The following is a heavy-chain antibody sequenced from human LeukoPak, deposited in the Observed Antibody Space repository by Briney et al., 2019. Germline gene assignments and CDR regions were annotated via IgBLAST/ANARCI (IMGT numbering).Heavy chain of an antibody. J-gene: IGHJ4*02. V-gene: IGHV1-8*01. CDR1: GYTFTSYD. Sequence: ASVTVSCKASGYTFTSYDINWVRQAPGQGVEWMGWMNPNSPNTGYAQQFHGTVPMTRNTSITTAYMELSSLRSEDTAVYYCARGVKSHSNYRNPYYFDYWGQGTLVTVSS. CDR3: ARGVKSHSNYRNPYYFDY. D-gene: IGHD3-10*01. CDR2: MNPNSPNT.